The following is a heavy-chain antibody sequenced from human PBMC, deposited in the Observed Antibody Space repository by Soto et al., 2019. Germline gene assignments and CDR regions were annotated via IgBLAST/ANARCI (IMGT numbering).Heavy chain of an antibody. Sequence: GGSLRLSFPASGFTFSIYAMSWVRQSPGKGLEWVSAISGSGGSTYYADSVKGRFTISRDNSKNTLYLQMNSLRAEDTAVYYCAKGVYYYDSSGWNGDAFDIWGQGTMVTVS. CDR3: AKGVYYYDSSGWNGDAFDI. CDR1: GFTFSIYA. V-gene: IGHV3-23*01. J-gene: IGHJ3*02. CDR2: ISGSGGST. D-gene: IGHD3-22*01.